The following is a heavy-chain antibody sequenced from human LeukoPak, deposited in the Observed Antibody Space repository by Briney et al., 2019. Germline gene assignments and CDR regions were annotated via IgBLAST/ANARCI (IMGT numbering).Heavy chain of an antibody. D-gene: IGHD3-9*01. J-gene: IGHJ4*02. CDR1: GYTFTSYG. V-gene: IGHV1-18*01. Sequence: ASVKVSCKASGYTFTSYGISWVRQAPGQGLEWMGLISAYNGNTNYAQKLQGRVTMTTDTSTSTAYMELRSLRSDDTAVYYCARVVLRYFDPRDSYRDYWGQGTLVTVSS. CDR3: ARVVLRYFDPRDSYRDY. CDR2: ISAYNGNT.